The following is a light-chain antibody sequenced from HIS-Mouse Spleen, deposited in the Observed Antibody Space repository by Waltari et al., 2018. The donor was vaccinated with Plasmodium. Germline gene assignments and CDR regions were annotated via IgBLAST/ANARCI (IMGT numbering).Light chain of an antibody. Sequence: SYELTQPPSVSVSPGQTARITCSGDALPKKYAYWYQQKSGQAPWRVNYEDSKRPSGLPERFSGSSSGTMATLTISGAQVEDEADYYCYSTDSSGNHRVFGGGTKLTVL. J-gene: IGLJ3*02. CDR3: YSTDSSGNHRV. CDR1: ALPKKY. V-gene: IGLV3-10*01. CDR2: EDS.